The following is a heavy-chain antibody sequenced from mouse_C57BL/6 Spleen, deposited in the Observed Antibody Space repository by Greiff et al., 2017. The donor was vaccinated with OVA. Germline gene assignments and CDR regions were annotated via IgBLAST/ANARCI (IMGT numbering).Heavy chain of an antibody. J-gene: IGHJ1*03. CDR3: ARGGNYGYFDV. CDR2: INPSTGGT. D-gene: IGHD1-1*02. CDR1: GYSFTGYY. Sequence: VQLQQSGPELVKPGASVKISCKASGYSFTGYYMNWVKQSPEKSLEWIGEINPSTGGTTYNQKFKAKATLTVDKSSSTAYMQLKSLTSEDSAVDYCARGGNYGYFDVWGTGTTVTVSS. V-gene: IGHV1-42*01.